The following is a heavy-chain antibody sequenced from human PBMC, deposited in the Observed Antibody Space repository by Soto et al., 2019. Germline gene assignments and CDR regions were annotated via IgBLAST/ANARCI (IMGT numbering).Heavy chain of an antibody. CDR1: GGTFSSYA. Sequence: QVQLVQSGAEVKKPGSSVKVSCKASGGTFSSYAISWVRQAPGQGLEWMGGIIPIFGTANYAQKFQGRVTITADESTSPAYLELSSLRSEDTAVYYCARDSPEKLSTETYYYGMDVWGQGTTVTVSS. V-gene: IGHV1-69*12. CDR3: ARDSPEKLSTETYYYGMDV. CDR2: IIPIFGTA. D-gene: IGHD2-2*01. J-gene: IGHJ6*02.